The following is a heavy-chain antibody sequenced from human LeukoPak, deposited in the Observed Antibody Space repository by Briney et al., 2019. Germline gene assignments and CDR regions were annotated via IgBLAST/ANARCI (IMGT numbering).Heavy chain of an antibody. D-gene: IGHD5-24*01. J-gene: IGHJ4*02. CDR3: ARGMEMAIMEYFDY. V-gene: IGHV3-48*03. CDR1: GFTFSSYE. Sequence: HPGGSLRLSRAASGFTFSSYEMNWVRQAPGKGLEWVSYISSSGSTIYYADSVKGRFTISRDNAKNSLYLQMNSLRAEDTAVYYCARGMEMAIMEYFDYWGQGTLVTVSS. CDR2: ISSSGSTI.